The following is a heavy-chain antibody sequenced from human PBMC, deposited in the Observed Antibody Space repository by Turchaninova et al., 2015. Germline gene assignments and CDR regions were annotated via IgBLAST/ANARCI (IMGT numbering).Heavy chain of an antibody. V-gene: IGHV3-74*01. CDR2: ISIDGGTT. CDR3: AREGKYGDFDS. CDR1: GFTFGNNW. Sequence: EVHLVESGGGLVPPGGSLGLSCAASGFTFGNNWMPGFRQAPGKGLAWVARISIDGGTTTYADSVKGRFTISRDNAKNTLYLRMNSLRADDTAFYYCAREGKYGDFDSWGQGTLVTVSS. J-gene: IGHJ4*02. D-gene: IGHD4-17*01.